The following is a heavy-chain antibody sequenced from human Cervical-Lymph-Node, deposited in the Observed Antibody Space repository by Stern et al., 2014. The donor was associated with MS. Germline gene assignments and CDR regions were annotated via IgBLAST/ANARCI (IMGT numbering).Heavy chain of an antibody. Sequence: QVQLQESGPGLVKPSETLSLTCTVSGGSITNRDYWGWIRQSPGKGLERIGSVYYSGITYYRLSLKTRATIYIDTSGNQFFLRLNSVTATDTAVYFCARGVTAVTNYVPNWCFDLWGRGTLVTVSS. CDR2: VYYSGIT. V-gene: IGHV4-39*02. CDR1: GGSITNRDY. J-gene: IGHJ2*01. D-gene: IGHD4-11*01. CDR3: ARGVTAVTNYVPNWCFDL.